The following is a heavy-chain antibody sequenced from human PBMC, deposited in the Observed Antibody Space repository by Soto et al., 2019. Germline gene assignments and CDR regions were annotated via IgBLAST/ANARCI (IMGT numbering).Heavy chain of an antibody. Sequence: SETLSLTCAVSSGSISSSNWWSWVRQPPGKGLEWIGEIYHSGSTNYNPSLKSRVTISVDKSKNQFSLKLSSVTAADTAVYYCARRAVKWGLAARYYYSYMDVWGKGTTVTVSS. V-gene: IGHV4-4*02. CDR2: IYHSGST. CDR3: ARRAVKWGLAARYYYSYMDV. D-gene: IGHD6-6*01. J-gene: IGHJ6*03. CDR1: SGSISSSNW.